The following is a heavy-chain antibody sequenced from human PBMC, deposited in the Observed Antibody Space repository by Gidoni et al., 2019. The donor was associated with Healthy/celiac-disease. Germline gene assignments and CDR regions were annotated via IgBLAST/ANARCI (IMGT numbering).Heavy chain of an antibody. V-gene: IGHV2-70*01. Sequence: QVTLRESGPALVKPTQTLTLTCTFSGFSLSTSGMCVSWIRQPPGKALEWLALIDWDDDKYYSTSLKTRLTISKDTSKNQVVLTMTNMDPVDTATYYCARYNIVATGEGYYYGMDVWGQGTTVTVSS. CDR3: ARYNIVATGEGYYYGMDV. CDR1: GFSLSTSGMC. J-gene: IGHJ6*02. D-gene: IGHD5-12*01. CDR2: IDWDDDK.